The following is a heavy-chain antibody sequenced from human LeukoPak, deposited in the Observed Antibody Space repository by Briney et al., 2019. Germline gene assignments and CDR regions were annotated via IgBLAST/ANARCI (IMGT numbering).Heavy chain of an antibody. Sequence: GGSLRLSCSASGFTFSSYVMRRVCQSPVKGLVWVLAISGSGGSSYYADSVKGRFTISRDNTKNMLYLQMNSLRAEDTAVYHCAKISTGYQHIFDYWGQGTLVTDSS. V-gene: IGHV3-23*01. CDR3: AKISTGYQHIFDY. CDR2: ISGSGGSS. J-gene: IGHJ4*02. CDR1: GFTFSSYV. D-gene: IGHD2-2*01.